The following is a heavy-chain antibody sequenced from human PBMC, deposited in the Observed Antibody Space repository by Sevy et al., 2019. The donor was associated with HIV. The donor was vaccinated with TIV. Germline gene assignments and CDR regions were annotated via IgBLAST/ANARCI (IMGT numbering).Heavy chain of an antibody. D-gene: IGHD2-2*01. CDR2: ISGSGGST. CDR1: GFRFSSYA. Sequence: GGSLRLSCAASGFRFSSYAMSWVRQAPGKELEWVSVISGSGGSTYYADSVKGRFIISRDNSKNTLFLQMNSLRAADTAVYYCAKSPPGDVVPAASFDCWGQGTLVTVSS. V-gene: IGHV3-23*01. J-gene: IGHJ4*02. CDR3: AKSPPGDVVPAASFDC.